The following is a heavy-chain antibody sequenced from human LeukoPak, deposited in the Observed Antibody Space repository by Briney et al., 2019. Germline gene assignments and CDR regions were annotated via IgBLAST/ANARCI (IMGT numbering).Heavy chain of an antibody. D-gene: IGHD3-10*01. CDR3: ARDRAGYGSGT. CDR1: GYSISSGFY. V-gene: IGHV4-38-2*02. J-gene: IGHJ4*02. CDR2: IYHTGNT. Sequence: MASETLSLTCGVSGYSISSGFYWGWIRQPPGKGLEWIGSIYHTGNTYYNPSLKSRVTISVDTSKNQFSLKLSSVTAADTAVYYCARDRAGYGSGTWGQGTLVTVSS.